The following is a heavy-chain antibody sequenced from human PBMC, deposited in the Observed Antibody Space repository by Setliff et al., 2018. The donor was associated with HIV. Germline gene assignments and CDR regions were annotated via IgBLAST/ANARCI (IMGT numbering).Heavy chain of an antibody. CDR2: IKSKTDGGTT. D-gene: IGHD4-17*01. V-gene: IGHV3-15*01. CDR3: TTGDYDETTNWFDP. J-gene: IGHJ5*02. CDR1: GFTFSNAW. Sequence: PGGSLRLSCAASGFTFSNAWMSWVRQAPGKGLEWVGRIKSKTDGGTTDYAAPVKGRFTISRDDSKNTLYLQMNSLKTEDTAVYYCTTGDYDETTNWFDPWGQGTLVTVSS.